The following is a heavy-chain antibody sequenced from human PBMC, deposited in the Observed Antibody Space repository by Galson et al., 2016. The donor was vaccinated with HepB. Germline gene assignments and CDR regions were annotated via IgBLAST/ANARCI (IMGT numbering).Heavy chain of an antibody. V-gene: IGHV3-72*01. CDR1: GFTFSDHY. Sequence: SLRLSCAASGFTFSDHYMDWVRQAPGKGPEWVGRIRNKANSYTTEYAASVKGRFSISRDDSKSSLWLQMNSLKTEETAVYYCARGTAAQGLDPWGQGALVTVSS. CDR2: IRNKANSYTT. J-gene: IGHJ5*02. D-gene: IGHD6-13*01. CDR3: ARGTAAQGLDP.